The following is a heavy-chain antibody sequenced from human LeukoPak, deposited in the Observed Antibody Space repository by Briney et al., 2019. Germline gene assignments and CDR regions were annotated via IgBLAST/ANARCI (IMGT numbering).Heavy chain of an antibody. D-gene: IGHD3-22*01. Sequence: ASVKVSCKASGYTFTSYDIKWVRQATGQRLEWMGWMNPNSGNTGYAQKFQGRVTMPRNTSISTAYMELSSLRYEDTAGHYCARGMYYYDSSGYIIRFDHAFDIWGQGTMVTVSS. CDR3: ARGMYYYDSSGYIIRFDHAFDI. V-gene: IGHV1-8*01. CDR1: GYTFTSYD. CDR2: MNPNSGNT. J-gene: IGHJ3*02.